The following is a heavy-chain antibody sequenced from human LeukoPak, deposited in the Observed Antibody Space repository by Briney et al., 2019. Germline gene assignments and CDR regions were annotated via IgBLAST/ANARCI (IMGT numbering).Heavy chain of an antibody. CDR2: IYYSGST. CDR3: VSYYYDSSGYVPFDY. Sequence: PSETLSLTCTVSGGSISSSSYYWGWIRQPPGKGLEWIGSIYYSGSTYYNPSLKSRVTISVDTSKNQFSLKLSSVTAADTAVYYCVSYYYDSSGYVPFDYWGQGTLVTVSS. D-gene: IGHD3-22*01. V-gene: IGHV4-39*01. CDR1: GGSISSSSYY. J-gene: IGHJ4*02.